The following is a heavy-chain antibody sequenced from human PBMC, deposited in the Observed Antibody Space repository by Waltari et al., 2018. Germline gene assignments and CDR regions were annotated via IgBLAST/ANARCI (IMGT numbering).Heavy chain of an antibody. J-gene: IGHJ4*02. CDR3: ARTYDSDGYYYVPTDY. V-gene: IGHV3-48*03. CDR1: GFAFRSYE. Sequence: EVQLVESGGTLVQPGGSLRLSCEASGFAFRSYELSWVRQAPGKGLEWVSHISSSGGSIYYSVSVKGRFTISRDNAKNSLYLQMNNLRVEDTAVYYCARTYDSDGYYYVPTDYWGRGTRVTVSS. CDR2: ISSSGGSI. D-gene: IGHD3-22*01.